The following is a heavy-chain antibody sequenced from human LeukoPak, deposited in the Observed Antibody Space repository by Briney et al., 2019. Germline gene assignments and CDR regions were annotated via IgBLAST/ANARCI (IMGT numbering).Heavy chain of an antibody. D-gene: IGHD6-13*01. J-gene: IGHJ6*04. Sequence: GGSLRLSCSASGFTFSSYAMHWVRQAPGKGLEYGSAISSNGGSTYYADSVKGRFTISRDNSKNTLYLQMNSLRAEDTAVYYCAKATGYSSRIYYYYGMDVWGKGTTVTVSS. CDR1: GFTFSSYA. CDR2: ISSNGGST. CDR3: AKATGYSSRIYYYYGMDV. V-gene: IGHV3-64*04.